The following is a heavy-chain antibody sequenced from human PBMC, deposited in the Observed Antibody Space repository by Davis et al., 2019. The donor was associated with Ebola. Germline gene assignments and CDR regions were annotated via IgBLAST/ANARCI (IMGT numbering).Heavy chain of an antibody. CDR1: GYTFTSYA. CDR3: ARGDPYSSNPVYYYYGMDV. J-gene: IGHJ6*04. CDR2: INPNSGGT. D-gene: IGHD6-13*01. Sequence: ASVKVSCKASGYTFTSYAMHWVRQAPGQRLEWMGRINPNSGGTNYAQKFQGRVTITRDTSASTAYMELSSLRSEDTAVYYCARGDPYSSNPVYYYYGMDVWGKGTTVTVSS. V-gene: IGHV1-3*01.